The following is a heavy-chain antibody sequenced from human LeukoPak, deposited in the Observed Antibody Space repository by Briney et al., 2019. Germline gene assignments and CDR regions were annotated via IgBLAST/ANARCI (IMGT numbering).Heavy chain of an antibody. J-gene: IGHJ6*02. CDR2: ISAYNGNT. CDR3: ARDRLTSSSGWIYYYYGMDV. D-gene: IGHD6-19*01. V-gene: IGHV1-18*04. CDR1: GYTFTGYY. Sequence: GASVKVSCKASGYTFTGYYMHWVRQAPGQGLEWMGWISAYNGNTNYAQKLQGRVTMTTDTSTSTAYMELRSLRSDDTAVYYCARDRLTSSSGWIYYYYGMDVWGQGTTVTVSS.